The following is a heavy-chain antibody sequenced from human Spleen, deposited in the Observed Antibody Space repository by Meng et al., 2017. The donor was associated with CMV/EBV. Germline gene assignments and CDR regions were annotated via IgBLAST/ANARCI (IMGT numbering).Heavy chain of an antibody. CDR1: GYIFKDYY. V-gene: IGHV1-2*02. CDR2: INPNSGGT. D-gene: IGHD3-22*01. Sequence: SGYIFKDYYIYWVRQAPGQGLEWMGWINPNSGGTIYAQKFQGRVTLTRDTSIATAYMEMSSLTSDDTAVYYCARGTRSVIVVVLHDYWGQGTLVTVSS. J-gene: IGHJ4*02. CDR3: ARGTRSVIVVVLHDY.